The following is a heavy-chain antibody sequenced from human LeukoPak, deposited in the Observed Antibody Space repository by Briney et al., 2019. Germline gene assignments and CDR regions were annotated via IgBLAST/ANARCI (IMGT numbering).Heavy chain of an antibody. V-gene: IGHV3-30*02. D-gene: IGHD5-18*01. CDR1: GFTFSSYG. CDR2: IRYDGSNK. Sequence: GGSLRLSCAASGFTFSSYGMHWVRQAPGKGLEWVAFIRYDGSNKYYADSVKGRFTISRDNSKNTLYLQMNSLRAEDTAVYYCAKEDGDSYGIYYYYYLDVWGKGTTVTVSS. J-gene: IGHJ6*03. CDR3: AKEDGDSYGIYYYYYLDV.